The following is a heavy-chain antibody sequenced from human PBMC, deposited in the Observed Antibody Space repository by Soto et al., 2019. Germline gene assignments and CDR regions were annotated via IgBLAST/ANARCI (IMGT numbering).Heavy chain of an antibody. V-gene: IGHV3-21*02. CDR3: ARTWIRFGPNEY. J-gene: IGHJ4*02. D-gene: IGHD1-1*01. Sequence: EVQLVESGGGLVKPGGYLRLSCEAAGFAFNSYGINWVRQAPGKGLEWVSFISGSSGNRYYGDSVRGRCTISRDNAKKSVYLQMNSLRVDDTAIYYCARTWIRFGPNEYWGQGAPVTVSS. CDR2: ISGSSGNR. CDR1: GFAFNSYG.